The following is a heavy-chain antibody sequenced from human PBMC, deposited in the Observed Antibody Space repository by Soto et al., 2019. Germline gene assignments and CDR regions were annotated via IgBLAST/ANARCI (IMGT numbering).Heavy chain of an antibody. CDR2: IWYDGSNK. V-gene: IGHV3-33*01. CDR1: GCTCSSYG. Sequence: AVGSLRHSCAASGCTCSSYGMRWVRQATGKGLEWVAVIWYDGSNKYYADSVKGRFTISRDNSKNTLYLQMNSLRAEDTAVYYCARDPYPRTADIVVVPAAWGQGTLVTVSS. D-gene: IGHD2-2*01. J-gene: IGHJ5*02. CDR3: ARDPYPRTADIVVVPAA.